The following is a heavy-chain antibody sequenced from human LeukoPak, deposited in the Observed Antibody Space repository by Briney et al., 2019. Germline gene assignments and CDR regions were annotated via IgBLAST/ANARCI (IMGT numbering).Heavy chain of an antibody. Sequence: GGSLRLSCAASGFTFSSYWMSWVRQAPGKGLEWVANIKQDGSEKYYVDSVKGRFTISRDNAKNSLYLQMSSLRAEDTAVYYCARDWGLWFGELSGEDYWGQGTLVTVSS. D-gene: IGHD3-10*01. J-gene: IGHJ4*02. CDR2: IKQDGSEK. V-gene: IGHV3-7*03. CDR3: ARDWGLWFGELSGEDY. CDR1: GFTFSSYW.